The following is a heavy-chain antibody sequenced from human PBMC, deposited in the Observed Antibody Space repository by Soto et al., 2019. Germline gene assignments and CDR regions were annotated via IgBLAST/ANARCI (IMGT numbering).Heavy chain of an antibody. Sequence: GGSLRLSCAASGFTLSSYAMNWVRQAPGKGLEWVSYISSSSSNIQYAGSVKGRFTISRDNAKNSLYLQMNSLRDDDTAVYFCAKTLLWFGELLPVDYYYYMDVWGKGTTVTVSS. CDR1: GFTLSSYA. CDR3: AKTLLWFGELLPVDYYYYMDV. D-gene: IGHD3-10*01. J-gene: IGHJ6*03. CDR2: ISSSSSNI. V-gene: IGHV3-48*02.